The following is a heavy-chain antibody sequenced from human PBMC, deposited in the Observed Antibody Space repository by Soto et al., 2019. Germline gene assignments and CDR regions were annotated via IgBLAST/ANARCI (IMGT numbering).Heavy chain of an antibody. V-gene: IGHV3-7*05. CDR1: GFTFSSYW. CDR2: IKQDGSEK. Sequence: GGSLRLSCAASGFTFSSYWMSWVRQAPGKGLEWVANIKQDGSEKYYVDSVKGRFTISRDNAKNSLYLQMNSLRAEDTAVYYCARDQGTSIRQFMMWVPAAPLGSYGMDVWGQGTTVTVSS. D-gene: IGHD2-2*01. J-gene: IGHJ6*02. CDR3: ARDQGTSIRQFMMWVPAAPLGSYGMDV.